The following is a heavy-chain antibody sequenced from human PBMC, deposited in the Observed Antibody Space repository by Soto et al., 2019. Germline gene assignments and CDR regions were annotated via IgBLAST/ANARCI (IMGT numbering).Heavy chain of an antibody. Sequence: QVQLVQSGAEVKKPGSSVKVSCKASGGTFSSYAISWVRQAPGQGLEWMGGIIPIFGTANYAQKFQGRVTITADESTSTAYMELSSLRSEDTAVYYCARDEEYCGGDCVGDYYYGMDVWGQGTTVTVSS. CDR2: IIPIFGTA. D-gene: IGHD2-21*02. V-gene: IGHV1-69*12. J-gene: IGHJ6*02. CDR3: ARDEEYCGGDCVGDYYYGMDV. CDR1: GGTFSSYA.